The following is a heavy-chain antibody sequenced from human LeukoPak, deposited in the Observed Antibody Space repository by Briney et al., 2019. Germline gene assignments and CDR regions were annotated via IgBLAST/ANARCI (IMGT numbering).Heavy chain of an antibody. Sequence: SVKVSCKASGGTFSSYAISWVRQAPGQGLEWMGGIIPIFGTATYAQKFQGRVTMTRDTSTSTVYMELSSLRSEDTAVYYCARAGGFGLWFGENWGQGTLVTVSS. D-gene: IGHD3-10*01. CDR3: ARAGGFGLWFGEN. CDR2: IIPIFGTA. CDR1: GGTFSSYA. V-gene: IGHV1-69*05. J-gene: IGHJ4*02.